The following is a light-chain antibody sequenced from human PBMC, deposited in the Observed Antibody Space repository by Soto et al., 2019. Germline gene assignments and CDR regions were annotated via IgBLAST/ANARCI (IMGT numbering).Light chain of an antibody. Sequence: QSALTQPASVSGSPGQSITISCTGTSSDVGAYNYVSWYQQHPGKAPKLMIYEVNNRPSGVSNRFSGSKSGNTASLTISGLQAEDEADYHCTSYTSSSTWVFGVGTKLTVL. J-gene: IGLJ3*02. CDR3: TSYTSSSTWV. V-gene: IGLV2-14*01. CDR2: EVN. CDR1: SSDVGAYNY.